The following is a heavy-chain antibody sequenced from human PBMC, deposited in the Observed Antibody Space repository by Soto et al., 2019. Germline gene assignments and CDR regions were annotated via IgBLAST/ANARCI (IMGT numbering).Heavy chain of an antibody. CDR2: IKSKTDGGTT. D-gene: IGHD3-22*01. CDR3: TTDSYITMIVVRFDY. V-gene: IGHV3-15*07. Sequence: EVQLVESGGGLVKPGGSLRLSCAASGFAFSNAWINWVRQAPGKGLEWVGRIKSKTDGGTTDFAAPVRGRFAISRDDSKNMVYMQMNSLKTEDTAVYYCTTDSYITMIVVRFDYWGPGTLVTVSS. CDR1: GFAFSNAW. J-gene: IGHJ4*01.